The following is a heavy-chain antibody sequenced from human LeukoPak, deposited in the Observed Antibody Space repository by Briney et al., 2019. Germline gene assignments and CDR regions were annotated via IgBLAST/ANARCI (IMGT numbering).Heavy chain of an antibody. Sequence: PGRSLRLSCAASGFTFSSYGMNWVRQAPGEGLEWVSSISSSGAFIYYADSVKGRFTISRDNAKNSLDLQMNSLRAEDTAVYYCAREGYYYGSGRLYDYWGQGTLVTVSS. D-gene: IGHD3-10*01. J-gene: IGHJ4*02. CDR3: AREGYYYGSGRLYDY. CDR1: GFTFSSYG. V-gene: IGHV3-21*01. CDR2: ISSSGAFI.